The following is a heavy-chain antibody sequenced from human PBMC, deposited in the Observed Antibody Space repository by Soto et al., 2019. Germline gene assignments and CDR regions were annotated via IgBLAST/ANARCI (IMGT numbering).Heavy chain of an antibody. CDR2: IYSGGST. Sequence: GGSLRLSCAASGFTVSSNYMSWVRQAPGKGLEWVSVIYSGGSTYYADSVKGRFTISRDNSKNTLYLQMNSLRAEDTAVYYCARRWTRGYYDILTGYYNTTTPPPYYYYYYYMDVWGKGTTVTVSS. V-gene: IGHV3-66*01. CDR1: GFTVSSNY. CDR3: ARRWTRGYYDILTGYYNTTTPPPYYYYYYYMDV. J-gene: IGHJ6*03. D-gene: IGHD3-9*01.